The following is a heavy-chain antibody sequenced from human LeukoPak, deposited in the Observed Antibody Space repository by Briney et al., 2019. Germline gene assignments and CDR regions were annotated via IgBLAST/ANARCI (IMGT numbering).Heavy chain of an antibody. J-gene: IGHJ4*02. D-gene: IGHD6-13*01. Sequence: SETLSLTCTVSGYSIRSDYYWGWIRQPPGKGLEWIGAMHHSGGTYYNPSLKSRVTISVDTSRNQFSMKLSSVTAADTAVYYCARDPPAAAGDYWGQGTLVTVSS. V-gene: IGHV4-38-2*02. CDR3: ARDPPAAAGDY. CDR1: GYSIRSDYY. CDR2: MHHSGGT.